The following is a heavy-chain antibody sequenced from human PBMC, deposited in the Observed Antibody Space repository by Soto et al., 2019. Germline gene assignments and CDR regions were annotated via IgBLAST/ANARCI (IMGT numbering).Heavy chain of an antibody. CDR2: ISSSSRTI. CDR1: GFTFSSYS. D-gene: IGHD2-2*01. Sequence: EVQLVESGGGLVQPGGSLRLSCAASGFTFSSYSMNWVRQAPGKGLEWVSYISSSSRTIYYADSVKGRFTISRDNAKNSLYLQMNSLRAEDTAVYYCARDQNCSSTSCYFYYYYYMDVWGKGTTVTVSS. CDR3: ARDQNCSSTSCYFYYYYYMDV. V-gene: IGHV3-48*01. J-gene: IGHJ6*03.